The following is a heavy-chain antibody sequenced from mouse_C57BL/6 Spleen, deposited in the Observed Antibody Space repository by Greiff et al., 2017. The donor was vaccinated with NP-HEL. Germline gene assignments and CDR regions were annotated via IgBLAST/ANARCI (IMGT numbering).Heavy chain of an antibody. D-gene: IGHD4-1*02. Sequence: EVKLMESGGDLVKPGGSLKLSCAASGFTFSSYGMSWVRQTPDKRLEWVATISSGGSYTYYPDSVKGRFTISRDNAKNTLYLQMSSLKSEDTAMYYCARLQLGRYFDYWGQGTTLTVSS. CDR1: GFTFSSYG. V-gene: IGHV5-6*01. CDR3: ARLQLGRYFDY. CDR2: ISSGGSYT. J-gene: IGHJ2*01.